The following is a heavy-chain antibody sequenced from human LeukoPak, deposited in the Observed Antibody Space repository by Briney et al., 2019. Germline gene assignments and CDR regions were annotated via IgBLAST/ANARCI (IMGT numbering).Heavy chain of an antibody. V-gene: IGHV4-39*07. J-gene: IGHJ4*02. Sequence: SETLSLTCTVSGGSISGSIYYWGWIRQPPGKGLEWIANIYYTGSTYYNPSLKSRITISVDTSKSQFSLELSSVTAADTAIYYCARVSDSRAVGPFDYWGQGTLVTVSS. CDR3: ARVSDSRAVGPFDY. CDR2: IYYTGST. CDR1: GGSISGSIYY. D-gene: IGHD3-10*01.